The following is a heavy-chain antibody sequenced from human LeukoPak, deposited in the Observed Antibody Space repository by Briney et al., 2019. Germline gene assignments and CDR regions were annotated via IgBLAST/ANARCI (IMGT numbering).Heavy chain of an antibody. D-gene: IGHD6-19*01. V-gene: IGHV3-9*01. CDR3: ARRLAVEAFDI. CDR1: GFTFDDYA. CDR2: ISWNSGSI. J-gene: IGHJ3*02. Sequence: GGSLRLSCAASGFTFDDYAMHWVRQAPGKGLEWVSGISWNSGSIGYADSVKGRFTISRDNAKNSLYLQMNSLRAEDTALYYCARRLAVEAFDIWGQGTIVTVSS.